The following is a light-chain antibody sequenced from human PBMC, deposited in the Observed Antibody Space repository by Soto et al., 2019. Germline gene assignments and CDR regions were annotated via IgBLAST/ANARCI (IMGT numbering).Light chain of an antibody. J-gene: IGKJ2*01. CDR1: QSVSSN. V-gene: IGKV3-15*01. CDR3: QQYNNWPPFT. CDR2: GAS. Sequence: EIVMTQSPATLSVSPGDRATLSCRASQSVSSNLAWYQQKPGQAPRLLIYGASTRATGIPARFSGSGSGTEFTLTISSLQSEDFVVYFCQQYNNWPPFTFGQGTKLEIK.